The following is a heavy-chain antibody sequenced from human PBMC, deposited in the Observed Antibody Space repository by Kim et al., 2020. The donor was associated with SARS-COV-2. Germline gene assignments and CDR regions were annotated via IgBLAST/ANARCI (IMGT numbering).Heavy chain of an antibody. CDR1: GFTFDDYG. D-gene: IGHD2-2*01. Sequence: GGSLRLSCAASGFTFDDYGMSWVRQAPGKGLEWVSGINRDGGSTGYVDSAKGRFTISRDNAKNSLYLQMNSLRADDTALYHCVRGFYQDHFDYWGQGTLVTVSS. CDR2: INRDGGST. J-gene: IGHJ4*02. V-gene: IGHV3-20*01. CDR3: VRGFYQDHFDY.